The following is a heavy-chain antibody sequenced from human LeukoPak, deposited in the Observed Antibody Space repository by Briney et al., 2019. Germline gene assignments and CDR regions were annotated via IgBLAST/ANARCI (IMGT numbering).Heavy chain of an antibody. CDR1: GFTFSGYG. V-gene: IGHV3-74*01. J-gene: IGHJ4*02. CDR2: INEDASII. Sequence: PGGSLRLSCAASGFTFSGYGMHWVRQAPGKGLEWVSRINEDASIITYADSVKGRFNISRDNTKNSLYLQMNSLRAEDTAVYYCLKYLILVWTPGDDFDFWGQGTLVTVSS. CDR3: LKYLILVWTPGDDFDF. D-gene: IGHD3-16*01.